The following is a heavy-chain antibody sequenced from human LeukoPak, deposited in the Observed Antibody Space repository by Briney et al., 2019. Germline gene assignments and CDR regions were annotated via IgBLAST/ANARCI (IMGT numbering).Heavy chain of an antibody. D-gene: IGHD6-13*01. CDR1: GFTFSSYA. CDR2: IWYDGSSE. CDR3: ARDPPTRQYTNSFSLDY. V-gene: IGHV3-33*01. J-gene: IGHJ4*02. Sequence: GGSLRLSCAASGFTFSSYAMHWVRQAPGKGLQWVAVIWYDGSSEYYADSVKGRFTISRDNSKNTLYLQMNSLRAEDTAVYYCARDPPTRQYTNSFSLDYWGQGTLVTVSS.